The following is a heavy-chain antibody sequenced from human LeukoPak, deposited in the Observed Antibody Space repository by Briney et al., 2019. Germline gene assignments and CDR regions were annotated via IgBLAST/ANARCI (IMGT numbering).Heavy chain of an antibody. J-gene: IGHJ5*02. CDR1: VGSFSSYA. D-gene: IGHD6-19*01. CDR3: VSAGERTYNWFDP. V-gene: IGHV1-69*04. Sequence: GSSVKVSCKASVGSFSSYAISWVRQAPGQGLEWMGRIIPILGIANYAQRFQGRVTITAAKSTSTAYMGLSSLRSEDTAVYYCVSAGERTYNWFDPWGEGSLVSVSS. CDR2: IIPILGIA.